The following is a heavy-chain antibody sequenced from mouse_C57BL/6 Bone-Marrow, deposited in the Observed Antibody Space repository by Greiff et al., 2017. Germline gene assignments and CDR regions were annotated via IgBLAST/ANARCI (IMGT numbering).Heavy chain of an antibody. CDR1: GYTFTSYW. Sequence: VQLQQPGTELVKPGASVKLSCKASGYTFTSYWMHWVKQRPGQGLEWIGNINPSNGGTNYNEKFKSKATLTVDKSSSTAYMQLSSLTSDDSAVYYCARYGNYDYAMDYWGQGTSVTVSS. V-gene: IGHV1-53*01. CDR2: INPSNGGT. CDR3: ARYGNYDYAMDY. J-gene: IGHJ4*01. D-gene: IGHD2-10*02.